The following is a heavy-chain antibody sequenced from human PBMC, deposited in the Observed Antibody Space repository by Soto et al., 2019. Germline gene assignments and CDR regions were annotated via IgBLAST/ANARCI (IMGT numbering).Heavy chain of an antibody. Sequence: QVQLQESGLGLVKPSQTLSLTCTVSGGSISSGGYYWSWIRQHPGKGLEWIGYIYYSGSTYYNPSLKSRVTISVDTSKNQFSLKLSSVTAADTAVYYCARESTNCSGGSCYSGAFDIWGQGTMVTVSS. CDR1: GGSISSGGYY. V-gene: IGHV4-31*03. D-gene: IGHD2-15*01. CDR3: ARESTNCSGGSCYSGAFDI. CDR2: IYYSGST. J-gene: IGHJ3*02.